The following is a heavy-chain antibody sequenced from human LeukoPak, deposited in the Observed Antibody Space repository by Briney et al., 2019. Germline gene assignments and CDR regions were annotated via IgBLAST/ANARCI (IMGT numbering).Heavy chain of an antibody. CDR3: AREYSSGWYFLPPIDY. CDR1: GGSISSSSYY. J-gene: IGHJ4*02. D-gene: IGHD6-19*01. V-gene: IGHV4-39*02. CDR2: IYYSGST. Sequence: SETLSLTCTVSGGSISSSSYYWGWIRQPPGKGLEWIGSIYYSGSTYYNPSLKSRVTISVDTSKNQFFLKLSSVTAADTAVYYCAREYSSGWYFLPPIDYWGQGTLVTVSS.